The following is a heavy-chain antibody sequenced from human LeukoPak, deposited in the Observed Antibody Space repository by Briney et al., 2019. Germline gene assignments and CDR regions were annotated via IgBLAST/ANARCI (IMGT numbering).Heavy chain of an antibody. CDR2: ISGSGGST. J-gene: IGHJ6*02. D-gene: IGHD6-13*01. CDR1: GFTFSSYA. Sequence: GGSLRLSCAASGFTFSSYAMSWVRQAPGKGLEWVSAISGSGGSTYYADSVKGRFTISRDNSKNTLYLQMNSLRAEDTAVYYCARGRTPDSSSWYFPFGYYYYGMDVWGQGTTVTVSS. CDR3: ARGRTPDSSSWYFPFGYYYYGMDV. V-gene: IGHV3-23*01.